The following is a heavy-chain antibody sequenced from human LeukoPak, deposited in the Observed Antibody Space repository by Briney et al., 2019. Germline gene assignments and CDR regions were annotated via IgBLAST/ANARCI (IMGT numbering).Heavy chain of an antibody. CDR3: ARRRGQGSGSYFHYYYYYGMDV. Sequence: SETLSLTCAVYGGSFSGYYWNWIRQPPGEGLEWIGEINHSGTTNYHPSLKSRVTISIDTSKSQFSLKLSSVTAADTAVYSCARRRGQGSGSYFHYYYYYGMDVWGQGPTVTVSS. V-gene: IGHV4-34*01. D-gene: IGHD3-10*01. CDR2: INHSGTT. J-gene: IGHJ6*02. CDR1: GGSFSGYY.